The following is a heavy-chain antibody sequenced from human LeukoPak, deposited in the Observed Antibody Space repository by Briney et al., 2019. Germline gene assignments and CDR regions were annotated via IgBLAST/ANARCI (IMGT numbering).Heavy chain of an antibody. D-gene: IGHD4-17*01. CDR1: GFSLSTSGVG. CDR3: AHYGVDEGEDNWFDP. J-gene: IGHJ5*02. Sequence: SGPTLVKPTQTPTLTCTFSGFSLSTSGVGVGWIRQPPGKALEWLALIYWDDDKRYSPSLKSRLTITKDTSKNQVVLTMTNMDPVDTATYYCAHYGVDEGEDNWFDPWGQGTLVTVSS. CDR2: IYWDDDK. V-gene: IGHV2-5*02.